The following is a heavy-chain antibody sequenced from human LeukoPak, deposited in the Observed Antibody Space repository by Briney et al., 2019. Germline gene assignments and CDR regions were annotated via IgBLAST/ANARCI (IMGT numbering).Heavy chain of an antibody. Sequence: SVKVSCKASGGTFSSYAISWVRQAPGQGLEWMGGIIPIFGTANYAQKFQGRVTITADESTSTAYMELSSLRSEDTAVYYCARDHGSSQGVDYWGQGTLVTVSS. D-gene: IGHD6-6*01. CDR3: ARDHGSSQGVDY. CDR2: IIPIFGTA. J-gene: IGHJ4*02. CDR1: GGTFSSYA. V-gene: IGHV1-69*13.